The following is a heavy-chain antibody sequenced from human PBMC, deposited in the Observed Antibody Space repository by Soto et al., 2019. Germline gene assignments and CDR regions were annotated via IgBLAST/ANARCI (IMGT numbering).Heavy chain of an antibody. CDR1: GFTFSSYW. CDR3: AKPPGFNNVVPAYFDY. Sequence: GGSLRLSCAASGFTFSSYWMHWVRQAPGKGLVWVSRINSDGSSTSYADSVKGRFTISRDNAMNTVYLQMNSLRAEDTAVYFCAKPPGFNNVVPAYFDYWGGGTRVTVSS. CDR2: INSDGSST. V-gene: IGHV3-74*01. J-gene: IGHJ4*02. D-gene: IGHD2-15*01.